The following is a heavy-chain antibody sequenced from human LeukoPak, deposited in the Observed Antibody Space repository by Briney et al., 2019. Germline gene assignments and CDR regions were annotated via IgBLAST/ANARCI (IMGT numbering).Heavy chain of an antibody. CDR3: ARDPPRSSLRGQYYYYYGMDV. J-gene: IGHJ6*02. CDR1: GYTFTSYY. CDR2: INPSGGST. Sequence: ASVKVSCKASGYTFTSYYMHWVRQAPGQGLEWMGIINPSGGSTSYAQKFQGRVTMTTDTSTSTAYMELRSLRSDDTAVYYCARDPPRSSLRGQYYYYYGMDVWGQGTTVTVSS. V-gene: IGHV1-46*01.